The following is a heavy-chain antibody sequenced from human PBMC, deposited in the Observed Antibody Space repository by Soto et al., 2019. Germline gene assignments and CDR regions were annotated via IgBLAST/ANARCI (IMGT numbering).Heavy chain of an antibody. CDR2: INPNSGGT. Sequence: QVQLVQSGAEVKKPGASVKVSCKASGYTFTGYYMRWVRQAPGQGLEWMGWINPNSGGTNYAQKFQGWVTMTRDTSISTAYMELSRLRSDDTAVYYCARDGSGYSSPKLYYYYGMDVWGQGTTVTVSS. V-gene: IGHV1-2*04. J-gene: IGHJ6*02. D-gene: IGHD6-13*01. CDR1: GYTFTGYY. CDR3: ARDGSGYSSPKLYYYYGMDV.